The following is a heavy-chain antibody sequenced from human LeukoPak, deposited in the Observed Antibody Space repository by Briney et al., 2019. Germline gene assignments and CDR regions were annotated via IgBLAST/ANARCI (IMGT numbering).Heavy chain of an antibody. J-gene: IGHJ4*02. D-gene: IGHD6-19*01. Sequence: PGGSLRLSCAASEFSFSSYWMHWVRQAPGKGLVWVSRISPDGSSASYADSVRGRFTISRDNAKNTLYLQMNSLRAEETAVYYCARDPSGWHSMDYWGQGILVTVSS. CDR1: EFSFSSYW. CDR2: ISPDGSSA. V-gene: IGHV3-74*01. CDR3: ARDPSGWHSMDY.